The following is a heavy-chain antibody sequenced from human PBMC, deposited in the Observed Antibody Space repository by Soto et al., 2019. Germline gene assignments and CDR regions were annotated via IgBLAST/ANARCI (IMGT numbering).Heavy chain of an antibody. J-gene: IGHJ4*02. V-gene: IGHV3-23*01. CDR1: GFTFTDYA. D-gene: IGHD3-16*01. CDR2: ISDSSA. Sequence: EVHLLESGGALVQPGGSLRLSCAASGFTFTDYAMSWVRQAPGKGLEWVSSISDSSAYYAASVKGRFSISRDSSQNPLYLQMHSLRAEDTAVYYCAKDGVRLGQHDYSDYWRQGTLVLVSS. CDR3: AKDGVRLGQHDYSDY.